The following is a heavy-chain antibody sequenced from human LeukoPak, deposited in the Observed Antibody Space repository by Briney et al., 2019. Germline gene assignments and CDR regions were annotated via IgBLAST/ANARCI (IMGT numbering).Heavy chain of an antibody. CDR3: ARGDPSAGGSFDP. CDR2: INAGNGNT. Sequence: ASVKVSCKASGYTFTGYYMHWVRQAPGQRLEWMGWINAGNGNTKYLQEFQGRVTITRDTSASTAYMELSSLRSEDMAVYYCARGDPSAGGSFDPWGQGTLVTVSS. J-gene: IGHJ5*02. D-gene: IGHD3-10*01. V-gene: IGHV1-3*03. CDR1: GYTFTGYY.